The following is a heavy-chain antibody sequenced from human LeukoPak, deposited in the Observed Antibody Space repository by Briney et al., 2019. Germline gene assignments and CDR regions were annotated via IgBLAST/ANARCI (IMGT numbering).Heavy chain of an antibody. CDR1: GYSFNTYW. D-gene: IGHD3-10*01. CDR2: IYPGDSDT. CDR3: ARRGPDSDWFDP. V-gene: IGHV5-51*01. Sequence: GESLKISCKGSGYSFNTYWIAWVRQMPGKGLEWMGIIYPGDSDTRYNPSFQGQVTISADKSISTAYLQWSSLKASDTAMYYCARRGPDSDWFDPWGQGTLVTVSS. J-gene: IGHJ5*02.